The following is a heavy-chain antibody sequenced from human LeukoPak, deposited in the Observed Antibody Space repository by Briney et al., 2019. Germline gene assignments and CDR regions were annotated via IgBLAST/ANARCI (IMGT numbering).Heavy chain of an antibody. J-gene: IGHJ4*02. CDR2: IYTGGT. V-gene: IGHV4-4*08. CDR1: GDSISGYY. Sequence: PSETLSLTCTVSGDSISGYYWTWIRQPPGKGLEWIGYIYTGGTNNNPSLKSRVTISTDTSKNQFSLTLSSVTAADTAVYYCARRSAYFDYWGQGILVTVSS. CDR3: ARRSAYFDY.